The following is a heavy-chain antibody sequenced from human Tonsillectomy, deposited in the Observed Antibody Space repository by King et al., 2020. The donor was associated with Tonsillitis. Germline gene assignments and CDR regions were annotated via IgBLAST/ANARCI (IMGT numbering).Heavy chain of an antibody. D-gene: IGHD3-10*01. CDR1: GFTFSSYA. CDR3: AKRDDYFGFGGFDP. CDR2: ISGNGGST. J-gene: IGHJ5*02. Sequence: VQLVESGGGLVQPGGSLRLSCAASGFTFSSYAMSWVRQAPGKGLEWVSAISGNGGSTYYADSVKGRFTISRNNSKNTPYLQMNSLRAEDTAVYYWAKRDDYFGFGGFDPWGQGTLVTVSS. V-gene: IGHV3-23*04.